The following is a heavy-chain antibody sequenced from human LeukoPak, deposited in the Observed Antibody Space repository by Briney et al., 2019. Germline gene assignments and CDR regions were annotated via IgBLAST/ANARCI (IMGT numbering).Heavy chain of an antibody. CDR3: AKDFPTVTSVAFDI. J-gene: IGHJ3*02. V-gene: IGHV3-23*01. D-gene: IGHD4-11*01. Sequence: GGSLRLSCAASGFTFSSYAMSWVRQAPGKGLAWVSTISGGSGSTYCADSVKGRFTISRDNSKNTLYLQMNSLRAEDTAVYYCAKDFPTVTSVAFDIWGQGTMVTVSS. CDR2: ISGGSGST. CDR1: GFTFSSYA.